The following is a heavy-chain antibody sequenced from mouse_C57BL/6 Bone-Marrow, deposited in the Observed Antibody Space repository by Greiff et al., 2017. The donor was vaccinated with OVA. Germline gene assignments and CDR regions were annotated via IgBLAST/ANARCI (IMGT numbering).Heavy chain of an antibody. CDR3: AIRRGGIYYAMNY. J-gene: IGHJ4*01. V-gene: IGHV1-55*01. CDR1: GYTFTSYW. Sequence: VQLQQPGAELVKPGASVKMSCKASGYTFTSYWITWVKQRPGQGLEWIGDIYPGSGSTNYNEKFKSKATLTVDTSTSTAYMQLSSLTSEDSAVYYCAIRRGGIYYAMNYWSQGASVTVSS. CDR2: IYPGSGST. D-gene: IGHD2-12*01.